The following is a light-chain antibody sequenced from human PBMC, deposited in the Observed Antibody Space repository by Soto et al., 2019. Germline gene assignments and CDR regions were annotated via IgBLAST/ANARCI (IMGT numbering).Light chain of an antibody. J-gene: IGLJ3*02. Sequence: SYELTQPPAVSVSPGQTASISCSGDKLWDKNVCWYQQKAGQSTLLVIYQDDNRPSGIFERFSGSKSGNTATLTISGTQALDEADYFCQAWDSTTVVFGGGTKLTVL. CDR2: QDD. V-gene: IGLV3-1*01. CDR1: KLWDKN. CDR3: QAWDSTTVV.